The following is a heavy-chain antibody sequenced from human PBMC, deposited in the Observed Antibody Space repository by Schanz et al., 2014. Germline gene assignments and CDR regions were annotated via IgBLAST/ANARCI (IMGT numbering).Heavy chain of an antibody. J-gene: IGHJ4*02. CDR3: VKGGTNTLDS. CDR1: RFTFNAYD. V-gene: IGHV3-30*18. CDR2: ISHDGSNK. Sequence: VHLVESGGGVVRPGGSLRLSCAASRFTFNAYDMYWIRQAPGKGLEWVALISHDGSNKNSADSVKGRFTISRDNSKNTLYLQMNSLRGDDTAIYYCVKGGTNTLDSWGQGTLVTVSS.